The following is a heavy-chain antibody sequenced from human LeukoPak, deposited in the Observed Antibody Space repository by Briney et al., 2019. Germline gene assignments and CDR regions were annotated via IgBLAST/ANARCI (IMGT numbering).Heavy chain of an antibody. D-gene: IGHD6-19*01. V-gene: IGHV4-34*01. Sequence: SETLSLTCAVYGGSFSGYYWSWIRQPPGKGLEWIGEINHSGSTNYNPSLKRRVTISVDTSKTQFSLKLSSVTAADTAVYYCARSWGSGWLYDIWGQGTMVTVSS. CDR3: ARSWGSGWLYDI. CDR1: GGSFSGYY. J-gene: IGHJ3*02. CDR2: INHSGST.